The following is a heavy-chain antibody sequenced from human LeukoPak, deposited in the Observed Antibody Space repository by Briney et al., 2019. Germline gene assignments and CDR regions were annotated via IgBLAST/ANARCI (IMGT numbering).Heavy chain of an antibody. J-gene: IGHJ4*02. V-gene: IGHV4-39*01. Sequence: SETLSLTCTVSAGSISSSSYYWGGIRQPPGKGLVWIGSIYYSGSTYYNPSLKSRLTISVDTSKNQFSLKLSSVPAADMAVYYCARLWIQLWPFDYWGQGTLVTVSS. CDR2: IYYSGST. CDR1: AGSISSSSYY. D-gene: IGHD5-18*01. CDR3: ARLWIQLWPFDY.